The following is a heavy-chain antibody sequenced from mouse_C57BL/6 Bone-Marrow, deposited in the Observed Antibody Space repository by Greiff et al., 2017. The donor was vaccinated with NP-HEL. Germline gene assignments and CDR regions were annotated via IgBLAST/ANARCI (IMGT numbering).Heavy chain of an antibody. Sequence: QVHVKQSGPGLVQPSQSLSITCTVSGFSLTSYGVHWVRQSPGKGLEWLGVIWRGGSTDYNAAFMSRLSITKDNSKSQVFFKMNSLQADDTAIYYCAKRGTGYYYAMDYWGQGTSVTVSS. J-gene: IGHJ4*01. CDR2: IWRGGST. CDR3: AKRGTGYYYAMDY. V-gene: IGHV2-5*01. D-gene: IGHD3-3*01. CDR1: GFSLTSYG.